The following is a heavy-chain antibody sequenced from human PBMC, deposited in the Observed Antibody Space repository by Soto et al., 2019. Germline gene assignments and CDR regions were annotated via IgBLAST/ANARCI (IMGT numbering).Heavy chain of an antibody. D-gene: IGHD5-12*01. CDR3: AKRNLERGYSGYDYFDGMDV. V-gene: IGHV3-30*18. CDR1: GFTFSSYG. J-gene: IGHJ6*02. Sequence: GESLKISCAASGFTFSSYGMHWVRQAPGKGLEWVAVISYDGSNKYYADSVKGRFTISRDNSKNTLYLQMNSLRAEDTAVYYCAKRNLERGYSGYDYFDGMDVWGQGTTVTVSS. CDR2: ISYDGSNK.